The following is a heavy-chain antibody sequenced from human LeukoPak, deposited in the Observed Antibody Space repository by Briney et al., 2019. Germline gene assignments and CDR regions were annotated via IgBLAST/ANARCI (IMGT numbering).Heavy chain of an antibody. CDR1: GFSLSTSGVG. V-gene: IGHV2-5*01. J-gene: IGHJ4*02. CDR2: IYWNDDK. Sequence: SGPTLVKPTQTLTLTCTFSGFSLSTSGVGVGWIRQPPGKALEWLALIYWNDDKRYSPSLKSRLTITKDTSKNQVVLTMTNMDPVDTATYYCAHSHTYYYGSGSYSPLDYWGQGTLVTVSS. D-gene: IGHD3-10*01. CDR3: AHSHTYYYGSGSYSPLDY.